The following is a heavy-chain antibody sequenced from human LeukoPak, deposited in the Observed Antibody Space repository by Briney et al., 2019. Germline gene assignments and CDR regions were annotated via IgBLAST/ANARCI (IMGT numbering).Heavy chain of an antibody. Sequence: PGGSLRLSCAASGFTFSSYSMNWVRQAPGKGLEWVSSISSSSSYIYYADSVKGRFTISRDNAKNSLYLQMNSLRAEDTAVYYCARVQGRRYYDSSGYYYYYYMDVWGKGTTVTVSS. J-gene: IGHJ6*03. CDR3: ARVQGRRYYDSSGYYYYYYMDV. CDR2: ISSSSSYI. D-gene: IGHD3-22*01. V-gene: IGHV3-21*01. CDR1: GFTFSSYS.